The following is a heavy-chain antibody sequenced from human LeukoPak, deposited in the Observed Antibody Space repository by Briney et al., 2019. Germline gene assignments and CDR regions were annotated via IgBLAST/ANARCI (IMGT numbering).Heavy chain of an antibody. CDR2: IKQDGSEK. V-gene: IGHV3-7*01. CDR3: ARDIVIRDYYFDY. CDR1: GFTFSSYW. D-gene: IGHD3-9*01. J-gene: IGHJ4*02. Sequence: GGSLRLSCAASGFTFSSYWMSWVRQAPGKGLEWVANIKQDGSEKYYVDSVKGRFTISRDNARKSPYLQMNSLRADDTAVYYCARDIVIRDYYFDYWGQGTLVTVSS.